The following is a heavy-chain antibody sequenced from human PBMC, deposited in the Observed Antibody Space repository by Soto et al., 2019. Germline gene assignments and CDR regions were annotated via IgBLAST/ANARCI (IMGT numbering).Heavy chain of an antibody. Sequence: ASVKVSCKASGYTFTSYYMHWVRQAPGQGLEWMGIINPSGGSTSYAQKFQGRVTMTRDTSTSTVYMELSSLRSEDTAVYYCARDPLYYYDSSGSFDYWGQGTLVTSPQ. J-gene: IGHJ4*02. CDR1: GYTFTSYY. D-gene: IGHD3-22*01. CDR2: INPSGGST. CDR3: ARDPLYYYDSSGSFDY. V-gene: IGHV1-46*01.